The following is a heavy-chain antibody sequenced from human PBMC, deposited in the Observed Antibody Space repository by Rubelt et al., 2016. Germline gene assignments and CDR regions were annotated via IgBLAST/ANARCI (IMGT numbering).Heavy chain of an antibody. CDR2: INHSGST. D-gene: IGHD6-6*01. V-gene: IGHV4-59*12. J-gene: IGHJ4*02. CDR1: GGSISSYY. Sequence: QVQLQESGPGLVKPSETLSLTCTVSGGSISSYYWSWIRQPPGKGLEWIGEINHSGSTNYNPSLKSRVTISVETSKNQCSLKLSSVTAADTAVYYCARGRASSKRASKPLIDYWGQGTLVTVSS. CDR3: ARGRASSKRASKPLIDY.